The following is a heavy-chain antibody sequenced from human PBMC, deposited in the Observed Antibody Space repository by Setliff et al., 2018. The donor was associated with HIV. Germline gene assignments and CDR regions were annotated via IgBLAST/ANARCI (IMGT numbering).Heavy chain of an antibody. CDR3: ARGHSGSYFPYFDY. V-gene: IGHV3-23*01. D-gene: IGHD1-26*01. CDR2: ISGSGIST. Sequence: GGSLRLSCAASGFTFSSYAMTWVRQAPGKGLEWVSGISGSGISTYYGDSVKGRFTISRDNSKNTLYLQLNSLRAEDTAVYYCARGHSGSYFPYFDYWGQGTLVTVSS. J-gene: IGHJ4*02. CDR1: GFTFSSYA.